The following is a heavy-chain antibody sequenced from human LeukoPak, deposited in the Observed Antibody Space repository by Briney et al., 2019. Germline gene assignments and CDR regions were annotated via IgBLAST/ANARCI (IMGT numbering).Heavy chain of an antibody. CDR2: IGTGGDT. J-gene: IGHJ4*02. Sequence: PGGSLRLSCAASGFTFSSNDMHWVRQATGKGLEWVSVIGTGGDTYYADSVKGRFTISRENAKSSLYPEMKNVRVGDTAVYYCARSGGYGDYSWGQGTLVTVSS. CDR3: ARSGGYGDYS. CDR1: GFTFSSND. V-gene: IGHV3-13*01. D-gene: IGHD4-17*01.